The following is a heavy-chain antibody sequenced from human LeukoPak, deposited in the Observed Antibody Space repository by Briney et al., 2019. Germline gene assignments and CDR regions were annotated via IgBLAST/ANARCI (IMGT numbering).Heavy chain of an antibody. J-gene: IGHJ6*02. D-gene: IGHD3-10*01. CDR3: ARGGMVPTNYYYYYGMDV. V-gene: IGHV4-59*01. Sequence: SETLSLTCTVSGGSISSYYWSWIRQSPAKGLEWIGYIYYSGSTNYNPSLKSRVTISVDTSKNQFSLKLSSVTAADTAVYYCARGGMVPTNYYYYYGMDVWGQGTTVTVSS. CDR2: IYYSGST. CDR1: GGSISSYY.